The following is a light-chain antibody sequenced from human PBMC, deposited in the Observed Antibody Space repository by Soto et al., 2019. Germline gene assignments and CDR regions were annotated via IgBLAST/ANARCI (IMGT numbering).Light chain of an antibody. CDR2: DAS. CDR1: QSVTR. Sequence: EIVLTQSPGTLSLSPGERATLSCRASQSVTRLAWYQQKPGQAPRLLIYDASSRATGIPARFSGSGSGTEFTLTINSLQSEDSAVYYCQQHNQWPITFGQGTRLEIK. CDR3: QQHNQWPIT. V-gene: IGKV3D-15*01. J-gene: IGKJ5*01.